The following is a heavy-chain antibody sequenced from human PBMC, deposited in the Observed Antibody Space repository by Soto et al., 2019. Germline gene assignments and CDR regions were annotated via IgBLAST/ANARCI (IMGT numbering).Heavy chain of an antibody. Sequence: ASVKVSCKASGCTFTSYYMHWVRQAPGQGLEWMGIINPSGGSTSYAQKFQGRVTMTRDTSTSTVYMELSSLRSEDTAVYYCARDTFAEQLERGNWFDTWGQGTLVTVSS. CDR2: INPSGGST. D-gene: IGHD1-1*01. CDR1: GCTFTSYY. J-gene: IGHJ5*02. CDR3: ARDTFAEQLERGNWFDT. V-gene: IGHV1-46*01.